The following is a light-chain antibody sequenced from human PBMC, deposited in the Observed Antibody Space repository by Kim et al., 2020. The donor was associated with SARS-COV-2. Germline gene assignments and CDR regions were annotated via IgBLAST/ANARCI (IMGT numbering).Light chain of an antibody. CDR3: QPYGSLPYP. CDR2: GTS. Sequence: LAAGGRATPACKASQSVSSNYLTWYQQRPAQAPRLLIFGTSNGATGIPDRFSGSGSGTDFTLPLRRLAPEDFTVYHCQPYGSLPYPFGQGTKLEI. CDR1: QSVSSNY. V-gene: IGKV3-20*01. J-gene: IGKJ2*01.